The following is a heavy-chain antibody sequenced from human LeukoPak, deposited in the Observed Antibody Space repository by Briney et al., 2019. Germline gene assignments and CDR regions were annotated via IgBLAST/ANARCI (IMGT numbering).Heavy chain of an antibody. J-gene: IGHJ4*02. Sequence: PGGSLRLSCAASGFTFSSYSMNWVRQAPGKGLEWVSYISSSSSTIYYADSVKGRYTVSRDNSKNTVDLQMNSLGAEDTAVYYCAKDERMITGTFGYWGQGALVTVSS. D-gene: IGHD1-7*01. V-gene: IGHV3-48*01. CDR1: GFTFSSYS. CDR3: AKDERMITGTFGY. CDR2: ISSSSSTI.